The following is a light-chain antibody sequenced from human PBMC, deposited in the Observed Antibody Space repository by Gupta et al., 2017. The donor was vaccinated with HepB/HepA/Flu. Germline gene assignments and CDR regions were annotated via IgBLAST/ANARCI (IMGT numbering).Light chain of an antibody. J-gene: IGKJ3*01. CDR1: QVIGNY. V-gene: IGKV1-27*01. CDR3: QKDNSAGFT. CDR2: YSS. Sequence: DIQMTQSPSSLSASVGDRVTITCRASQVIGNYLAWFQQKPGKVPKLLIYYSSNLQSWVPSRFSGSASGTDFTLTINNLQPEDVATYYCQKDNSAGFTFGHGTKVD.